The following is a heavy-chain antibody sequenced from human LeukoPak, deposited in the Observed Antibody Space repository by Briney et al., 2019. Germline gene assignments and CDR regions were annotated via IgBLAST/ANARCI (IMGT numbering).Heavy chain of an antibody. CDR3: ARGGTRVVITYDAFDI. CDR1: GGTFSSYA. V-gene: IGHV1-69*06. CDR2: IIPIFGTA. Sequence: SVKVSCKASGGTFSSYAISWVRQAPGQGLEWMGGIIPIFGTANYAQKFQGRVTITADKSTSTAYMELSSLRSEDTAVYYCARGGTRVVITYDAFDIWGQGTMVTVSS. D-gene: IGHD3-22*01. J-gene: IGHJ3*02.